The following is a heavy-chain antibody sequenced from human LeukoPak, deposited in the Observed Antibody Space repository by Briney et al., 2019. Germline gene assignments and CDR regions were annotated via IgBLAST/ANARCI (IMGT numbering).Heavy chain of an antibody. CDR2: INPNSGGT. V-gene: IGHV1-2*02. D-gene: IGHD5-18*01. Sequence: GASVKVSCKASGYTFTSYYMHWVRQAPGQGLEWMGWINPNSGGTNYAQKFQGRVTMTSDTSISTAYMELSRLRSDDTAVYYCARDIGSGYSYGLYNWFDPWGQGTLVTVSS. J-gene: IGHJ5*02. CDR1: GYTFTSYY. CDR3: ARDIGSGYSYGLYNWFDP.